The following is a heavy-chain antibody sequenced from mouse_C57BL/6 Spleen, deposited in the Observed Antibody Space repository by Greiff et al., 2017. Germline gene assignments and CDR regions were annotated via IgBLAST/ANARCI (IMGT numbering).Heavy chain of an antibody. D-gene: IGHD2-9*01. CDR1: GYTFTSYW. CDR2: IDPSASDT. J-gene: IGHJ3*01. V-gene: IGHV1-59*01. Sequence: QVQLQQPGAELVRPGASVKLSCKASGYTFTSYWMNWVKQRPGQGLEWIGEIDPSASDTNYNQKFKGKAPLTVDTSSSTACMQLSSLTSEDSAFYYCARAYYGCYDFAYWGQGTLVTVSA. CDR3: ARAYYGCYDFAY.